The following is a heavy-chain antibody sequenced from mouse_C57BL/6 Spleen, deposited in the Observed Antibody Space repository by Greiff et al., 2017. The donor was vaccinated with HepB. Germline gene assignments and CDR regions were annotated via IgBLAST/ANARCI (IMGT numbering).Heavy chain of an antibody. CDR1: GYTFTDYY. Sequence: VQLQQSGPVLVKPGASVKMSCKASGYTFTDYYMNWVKQSHGKSLEWIGDINPYNGGTSYNQKFKGKATLTVDKSSSTAYMELNSLTSEDSAVYYCARWGDGYPTWFAYWGQGTLVTVSA. D-gene: IGHD2-3*01. CDR2: INPYNGGT. CDR3: ARWGDGYPTWFAY. J-gene: IGHJ3*01. V-gene: IGHV1-19*01.